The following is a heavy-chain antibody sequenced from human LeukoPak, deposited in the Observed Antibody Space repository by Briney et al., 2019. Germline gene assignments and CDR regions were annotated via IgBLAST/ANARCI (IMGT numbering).Heavy chain of an antibody. Sequence: GSLRLSCAASGFTFSSYGMSWVRQAPGKGLEWVSTISGSGGSTYYADSVKGRFTISRDNSKNTLYLQMNSLRAEDTAVYYCAKGGPFGVLTPYYFDYWGQGTLVTVSS. D-gene: IGHD3-3*01. V-gene: IGHV3-23*01. CDR3: AKGGPFGVLTPYYFDY. CDR2: ISGSGGST. J-gene: IGHJ4*02. CDR1: GFTFSSYG.